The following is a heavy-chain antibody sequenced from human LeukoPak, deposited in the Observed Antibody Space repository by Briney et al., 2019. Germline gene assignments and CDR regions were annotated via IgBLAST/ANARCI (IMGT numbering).Heavy chain of an antibody. CDR3: ARRRGYSYGPGDY. CDR2: ISGSGGST. CDR1: GFTFSSYA. J-gene: IGHJ4*02. V-gene: IGHV3-23*01. D-gene: IGHD5-18*01. Sequence: GGSLRLSCAASGFTFSSYAMSWVRQAPGKGLEWVSAISGSGGSTYYADFVKGRFTISRDNSKNTLYLQMNSLRAEDTAVYYCARRRGYSYGPGDYWGQGTLVTVSS.